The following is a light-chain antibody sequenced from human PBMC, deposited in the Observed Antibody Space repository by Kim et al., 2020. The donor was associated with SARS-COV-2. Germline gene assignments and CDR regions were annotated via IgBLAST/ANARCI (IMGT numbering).Light chain of an antibody. Sequence: DIQMTQSPSTLSASVGDRVTITCRASQSISIWLAWYQQKPGKAPNLLIYDASNLESGVPSRFSGSGSGTEFTLTISSLQPDDFATYYCQQYRSNTWTFGQGTTVDIK. CDR1: QSISIW. CDR2: DAS. CDR3: QQYRSNTWT. V-gene: IGKV1-5*01. J-gene: IGKJ1*01.